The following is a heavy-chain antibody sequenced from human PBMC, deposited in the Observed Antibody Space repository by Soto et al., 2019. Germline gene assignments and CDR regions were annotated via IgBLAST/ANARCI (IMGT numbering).Heavy chain of an antibody. CDR3: ARNSFELLRYFDWFDAFDI. Sequence: EVQLVESGGGLVQPGGSLRLSCAASGFTFSIYSMNWVRQAPGKGLEWVSYISSSSSTIYYADSVKGRFTISRDNAKNSLYLQMNSLRAEDTAVYYCARNSFELLRYFDWFDAFDIWGQGTMVTVSS. V-gene: IGHV3-48*01. CDR2: ISSSSSTI. CDR1: GFTFSIYS. J-gene: IGHJ3*02. D-gene: IGHD3-9*01.